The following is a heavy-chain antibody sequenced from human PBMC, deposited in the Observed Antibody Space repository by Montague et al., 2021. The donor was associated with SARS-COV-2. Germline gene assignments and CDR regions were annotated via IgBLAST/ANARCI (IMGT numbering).Heavy chain of an antibody. D-gene: IGHD6-13*01. CDR3: ARDALAASGSFDY. V-gene: IGHV3-48*02. CDR1: GFAFSDHS. Sequence: SLRLSCAASGFAFSDHSMNWVRQAPGKGLQWVSHISTSGKNKYYADSVKGRFSISRDNAEKAVSLQMNSLRDDDTAMYYCARDALAASGSFDYWGQGILVTVSS. J-gene: IGHJ4*02. CDR2: ISTSGKNK.